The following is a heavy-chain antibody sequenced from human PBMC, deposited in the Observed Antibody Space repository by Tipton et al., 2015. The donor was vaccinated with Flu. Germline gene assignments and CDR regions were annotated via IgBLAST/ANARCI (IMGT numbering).Heavy chain of an antibody. J-gene: IGHJ5*02. CDR1: GFTLTRYG. D-gene: IGHD6-19*01. CDR2: FSVSGGAT. CDR3: AKVIPELVAGLDR. V-gene: IGHV3-23*01. Sequence: GSLRLSCAVSGFTLTRYGMSWVRQAPGKGLEWISGFSVSGGATFFADSVKGRFTISRDYCKNTVYLQMNSLRPDDTAVYYCAKVIPELVAGLDRWGQGTLVTVSS.